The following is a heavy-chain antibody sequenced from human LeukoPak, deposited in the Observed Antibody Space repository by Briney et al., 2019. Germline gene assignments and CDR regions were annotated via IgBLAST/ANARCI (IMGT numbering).Heavy chain of an antibody. D-gene: IGHD2/OR15-2a*01. V-gene: IGHV3-53*01. CDR3: ASWYYNEYYFDY. Sequence: PGGSLRLSCAASVFTVSSNYMSWVRQAPGRGLEWVSVIYSGGSTYYADSVEGRFTISRDDPKITLYLQMNSLRAEDTSVYYCASWYYNEYYFDYWAQGTLVTVSS. CDR2: IYSGGST. J-gene: IGHJ4*02. CDR1: VFTVSSNY.